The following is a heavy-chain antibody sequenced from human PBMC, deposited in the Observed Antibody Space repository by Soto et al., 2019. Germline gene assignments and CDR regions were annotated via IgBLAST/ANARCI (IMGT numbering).Heavy chain of an antibody. CDR2: ISSSSSYI. CDR1: GFTFSSYS. Sequence: GGSLRLSCAASGFTFSSYSMNWVRQAPGKGLEWVSSISSSSSYIYYADSVKGRFTISRDNAKNSLYLQMNSLRAEDTAVYYCVIAAAGYYYYGMDVWGPGTTVTVSS. CDR3: VIAAAGYYYYGMDV. V-gene: IGHV3-21*01. J-gene: IGHJ6*02. D-gene: IGHD6-13*01.